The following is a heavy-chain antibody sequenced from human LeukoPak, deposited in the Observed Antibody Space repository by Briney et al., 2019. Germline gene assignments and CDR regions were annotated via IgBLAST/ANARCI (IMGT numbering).Heavy chain of an antibody. D-gene: IGHD3-22*01. CDR1: GFTFSSYA. Sequence: SGGSLRLSCAASGFTFSSYAMSWVRQAPGKGLEWVSAISGSGGSTYYADSVKGRFTISRDNSKNTLYLQMNSLRAEDTAVYYCAKSYYYYDSSGRVLDYWGQGTLVTVSS. J-gene: IGHJ4*02. CDR2: ISGSGGST. CDR3: AKSYYYYDSSGRVLDY. V-gene: IGHV3-23*01.